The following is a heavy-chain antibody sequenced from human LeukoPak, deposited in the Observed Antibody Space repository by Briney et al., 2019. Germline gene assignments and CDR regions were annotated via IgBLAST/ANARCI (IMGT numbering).Heavy chain of an antibody. V-gene: IGHV4-39*07. CDR3: ASGSYGSGFYYFYYMDV. CDR2: IYYSGST. D-gene: IGHD3-10*01. Sequence: SETLSLTCTVSGGSISSSSYYWGWVRQPPGKGLEWIGSIYYSGSTYYNPSLKSRVTISVDTSKNQFSLKLSSVTAADTAVYYCASGSYGSGFYYFYYMDVWGKGTTVTVSS. J-gene: IGHJ6*03. CDR1: GGSISSSSYY.